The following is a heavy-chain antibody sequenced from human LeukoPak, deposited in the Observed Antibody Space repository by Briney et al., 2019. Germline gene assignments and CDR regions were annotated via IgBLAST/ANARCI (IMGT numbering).Heavy chain of an antibody. CDR3: ARSPSCGGDCFNYYFDS. Sequence: GGSLRLSCAASGFTFSSHAMHWVRQAPGKGLEYVSAISGNGGNTFYANSVKGRFTISRDNSKNTLYLQMDSLRAEDMAVYYCARSPSCGGDCFNYYFDSWAKGTPVTVSS. CDR1: GFTFSSHA. D-gene: IGHD2-21*02. J-gene: IGHJ4*02. CDR2: ISGNGGNT. V-gene: IGHV3-64*01.